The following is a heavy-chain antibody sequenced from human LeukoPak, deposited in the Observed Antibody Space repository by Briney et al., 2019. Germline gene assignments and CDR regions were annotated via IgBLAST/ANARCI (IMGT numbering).Heavy chain of an antibody. V-gene: IGHV3-53*01. CDR2: IHSGGNT. CDR3: ARERRYCSGDNCYSGHDY. D-gene: IGHD2-15*01. CDR1: GFTVSSNY. Sequence: PGGSLRLSCAVSGFTVSSNYMSWVRQAPGQGLEWVSLIHSGGNTDYADSLKDRVTISRDSSKNMVNLQINSLRPEDTAVYYCARERRYCSGDNCYSGHDYWGQGTLVIVSS. J-gene: IGHJ4*02.